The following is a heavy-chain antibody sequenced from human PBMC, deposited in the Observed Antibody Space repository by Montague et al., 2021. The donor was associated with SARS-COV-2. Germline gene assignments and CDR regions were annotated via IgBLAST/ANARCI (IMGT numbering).Heavy chain of an antibody. CDR2: IHDSGTT. J-gene: IGHJ3*01. CDR1: GASINIGTYH. Sequence: SETLSLTCTVSGASINIGTYHWTWIRQSPGKPLEWVGYIHDSGTTNYTPSLKSRITILEDTSSNQFSLNLNSVTAADTAVYYCARGHCSGGLCYSGVAFDVWGQGTMVAVST. CDR3: ARGHCSGGLCYSGVAFDV. V-gene: IGHV4-61*01. D-gene: IGHD2-15*01.